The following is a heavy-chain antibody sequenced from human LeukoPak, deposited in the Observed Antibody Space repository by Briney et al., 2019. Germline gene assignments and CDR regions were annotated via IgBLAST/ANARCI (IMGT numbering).Heavy chain of an antibody. D-gene: IGHD5-18*01. CDR1: EFTFDNYA. J-gene: IGHJ4*02. CDR3: AREGGIQLWSSYYFDY. V-gene: IGHV3-23*01. Sequence: TGGSLRLSCAASEFTFDNYAMSWVRQAPGKGLEWVSVISGSGYYSYYADSVKGRFTVSRDNSKTTLYLQMNSLRADDTAVYYCAREGGIQLWSSYYFDYWGQGTLVTVSS. CDR2: ISGSGYYS.